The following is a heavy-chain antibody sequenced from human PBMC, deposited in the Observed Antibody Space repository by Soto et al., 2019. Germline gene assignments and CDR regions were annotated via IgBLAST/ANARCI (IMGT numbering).Heavy chain of an antibody. J-gene: IGHJ4*02. CDR2: IRSNTAVT. CDR3: AKASDGGWPYYFDS. V-gene: IGHV3-23*01. Sequence: GKGLEWVAAIRSNTAVTHYADSMRDRFTISRVNSANTIFLQMNSLRVEDSAVYFCAKASDGGWPYYFDSWGQGALVTVSS. D-gene: IGHD2-15*01.